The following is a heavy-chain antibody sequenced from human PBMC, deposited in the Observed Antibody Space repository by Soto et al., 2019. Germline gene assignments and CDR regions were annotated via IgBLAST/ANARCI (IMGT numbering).Heavy chain of an antibody. CDR1: GGSFSGYY. CDR3: ARALPRRVVITWFDP. J-gene: IGHJ5*02. CDR2: INHSGST. D-gene: IGHD3-22*01. V-gene: IGHV4-34*01. Sequence: QVQLQQWGAGLLKPSETLSLTCAVYGGSFSGYYWSWIRQPPGKGLEWIGEINHSGSTNYNPSLKRRVTISVDTSKNQFSLKLSSVTAADTAVYYCARALPRRVVITWFDPWGQGTLVTVSS.